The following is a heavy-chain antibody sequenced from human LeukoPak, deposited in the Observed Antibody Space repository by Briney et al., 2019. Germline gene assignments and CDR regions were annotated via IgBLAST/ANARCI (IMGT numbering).Heavy chain of an antibody. CDR2: ISYNGNNK. CDR3: ARAGYGGNSNYFDY. V-gene: IGHV3-30-3*01. Sequence: GGSLRLSFAASGFTFSSFIMNWVGKAPGKGLEWVEVISYNGNNKYYADSVKGRFTISRDNSKNTLYLQMNSLRAEDTAVYYCARAGYGGNSNYFDYWGQGTLVTVSS. CDR1: GFTFSSFI. J-gene: IGHJ4*02. D-gene: IGHD4-23*01.